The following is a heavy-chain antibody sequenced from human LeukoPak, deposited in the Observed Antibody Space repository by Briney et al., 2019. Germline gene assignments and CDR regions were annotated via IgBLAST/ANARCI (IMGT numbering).Heavy chain of an antibody. V-gene: IGHV1-2*02. D-gene: IGHD4-11*01. CDR2: INPNSGGT. Sequence: ASVKVSCKASGYTFTGYYMHWVRQAPGQGLEWMGWINPNSGGTNYAQKFQGRVTMTRDTSISTAYMELSRLRSDDTAVYYCARGPDYSNYVYYYYYIDVWGKGTTVTVYS. CDR1: GYTFTGYY. J-gene: IGHJ6*03. CDR3: ARGPDYSNYVYYYYYIDV.